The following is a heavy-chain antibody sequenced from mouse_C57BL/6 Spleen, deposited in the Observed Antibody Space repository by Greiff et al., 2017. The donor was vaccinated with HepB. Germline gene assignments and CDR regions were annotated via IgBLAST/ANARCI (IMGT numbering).Heavy chain of an antibody. CDR1: GFSLTSYA. J-gene: IGHJ1*03. V-gene: IGHV2-9-1*01. D-gene: IGHD1-1*01. CDR3: ARNSLTTVVATYWYFDV. Sequence: VMLVESGPGLVAPSQSLSITCTVSGFSLTSYAISWVRQPPGKGLEWLGVIWTGGGTNYNSALKSRLSISKDNSKSQVFLKMNSLQTDDTARYYCARNSLTTVVATYWYFDVWGTGTTVTVSS. CDR2: IWTGGGT.